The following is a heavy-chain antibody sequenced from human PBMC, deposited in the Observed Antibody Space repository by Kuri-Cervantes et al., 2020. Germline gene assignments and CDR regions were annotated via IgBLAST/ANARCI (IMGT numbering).Heavy chain of an antibody. J-gene: IGHJ4*02. CDR2: ISSSSSYI. D-gene: IGHD3-10*01. Sequence: GQSLKISCAAYGFTFSSYSMNWVRQAPGKGLEWVSSISSSSSYIYYADSVKGRFTISRDNAKNSLYLQMNSLRAEDTAVYYCASMVRGTLLSYFDYWGQGTLVTVSS. CDR1: GFTFSSYS. CDR3: ASMVRGTLLSYFDY. V-gene: IGHV3-21*01.